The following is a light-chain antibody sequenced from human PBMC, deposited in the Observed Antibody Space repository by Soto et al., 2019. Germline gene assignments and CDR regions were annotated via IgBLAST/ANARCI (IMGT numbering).Light chain of an antibody. CDR2: KAS. V-gene: IGKV1-5*03. Sequence: DIPMTQSPSTLSGSVGDRVTITCRASQTISSWLAWYQQKPGKAPKLLIYKASTLKSGVPSRFSGSGSGTEFTLTISSLQPDGFATYYCQHYNSYSEAFGQGTKVELK. J-gene: IGKJ1*01. CDR3: QHYNSYSEA. CDR1: QTISSW.